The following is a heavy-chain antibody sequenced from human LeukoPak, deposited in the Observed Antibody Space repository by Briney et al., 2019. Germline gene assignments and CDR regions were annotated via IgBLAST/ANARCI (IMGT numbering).Heavy chain of an antibody. D-gene: IGHD2-2*01. V-gene: IGHV3-66*01. CDR1: GFTVSSNY. CDR2: SYSGGST. Sequence: GGSLRLSCAASGFTVSSNYMSWVRQAPGKGLEWVSVSYSGGSTYYADSVKGRFTISRDNSKNTLYLQMNSLRAEDTAVYYCARAPGGYCSSTSCYGYWGQGTLVTVSS. J-gene: IGHJ4*02. CDR3: ARAPGGYCSSTSCYGY.